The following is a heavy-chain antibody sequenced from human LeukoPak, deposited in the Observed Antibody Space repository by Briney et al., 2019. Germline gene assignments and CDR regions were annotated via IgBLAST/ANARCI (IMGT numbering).Heavy chain of an antibody. V-gene: IGHV3-30-3*01. CDR1: GFTFSSYA. D-gene: IGHD5-18*01. Sequence: GRSLRLSCAASGFTFSSYAMHWVRQAPGKGLEWVAVISYDGSNKYYADSVKGRFTISRDNSKNTLYLQMNSLRAEDTAVYYCARGWIQLWPVDYWGQGTLVTVSS. CDR2: ISYDGSNK. CDR3: ARGWIQLWPVDY. J-gene: IGHJ4*02.